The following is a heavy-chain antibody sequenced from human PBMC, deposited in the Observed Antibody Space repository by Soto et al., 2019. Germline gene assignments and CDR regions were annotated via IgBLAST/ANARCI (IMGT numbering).Heavy chain of an antibody. CDR3: AREKSVAGTGNWFDP. CDR2: IIPIFGTA. D-gene: IGHD6-19*01. V-gene: IGHV1-69*13. CDR1: GGTFSSYA. J-gene: IGHJ5*02. Sequence: GASVKVSCKASGGTFSSYAISWVRQAPGQGLEWMGGIIPIFGTANYAQKFQGRVTITADESTSTAYMELRSLRSEDAAVYYCAREKSVAGTGNWFDPWGKGTLVTVSS.